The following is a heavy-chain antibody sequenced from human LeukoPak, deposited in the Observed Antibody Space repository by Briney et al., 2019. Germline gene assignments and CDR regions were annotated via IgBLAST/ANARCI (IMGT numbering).Heavy chain of an antibody. CDR1: GFTISSHS. J-gene: IGHJ4*02. CDR3: ARGARGSGTASDY. D-gene: IGHD3-10*01. CDR2: ISSSSSYI. Sequence: GGSLRLSCGASGFTISSHSMNWVRQAPGKGLEWVSSISSSSSYIYYTDSVKGRFSISRDNARNSLFLQMNSLRAEDTAVYYCARGARGSGTASDYWGQGTLVTVSS. V-gene: IGHV3-21*01.